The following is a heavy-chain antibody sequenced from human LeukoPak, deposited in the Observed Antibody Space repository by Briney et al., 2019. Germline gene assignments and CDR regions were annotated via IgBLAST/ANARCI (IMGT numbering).Heavy chain of an antibody. J-gene: IGHJ3*02. CDR2: ISSDGSVS. V-gene: IGHV3-74*01. CDR1: GFTFSSYW. CDR3: ARDRGYCSGGSCYSNAFDI. D-gene: IGHD2-15*01. Sequence: GGSLRLSCAASGFTFSSYWMHWVRQAPGKGLVWVSRISSDGSVSIYADSVKGRFTISRDNAKNTLYLLMNSLRAEDTSVYYCARDRGYCSGGSCYSNAFDIWGQGTMVTVSS.